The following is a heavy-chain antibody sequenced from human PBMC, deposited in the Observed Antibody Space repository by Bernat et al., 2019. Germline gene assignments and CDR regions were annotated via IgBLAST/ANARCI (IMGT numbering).Heavy chain of an antibody. J-gene: IGHJ1*01. D-gene: IGHD2-15*01. Sequence: QLQLQESGPGLVKPSETLSLTCTVSGDSINSIHYYWGWIRQPPGMGLEWIGSIYYSGSTYNNPSLKSRVTISIDTSKNQFSLKLSSVTAADTAVYYCARHAYSSSLYRYFHHWGKGTLVTVSS. CDR1: GDSINSIHYY. V-gene: IGHV4-39*01. CDR2: IYYSGST. CDR3: ARHAYSSSLYRYFHH.